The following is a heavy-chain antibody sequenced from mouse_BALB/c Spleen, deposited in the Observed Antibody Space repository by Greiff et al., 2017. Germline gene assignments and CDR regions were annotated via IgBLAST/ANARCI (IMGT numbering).Heavy chain of an antibody. Sequence: QVQLQQSGPGLVQPSQSLSLSCTASGFSLTSYGVHWVRQSPGKGLEWLGVIWSGGSTDYNAAFISRLSISKDNSKSQVFFKMNSLQANDTAIYYCASTATAYWGQGTLVTVSA. V-gene: IGHV2-2*02. CDR2: IWSGGST. CDR3: ASTATAY. J-gene: IGHJ3*01. D-gene: IGHD1-2*01. CDR1: GFSLTSYG.